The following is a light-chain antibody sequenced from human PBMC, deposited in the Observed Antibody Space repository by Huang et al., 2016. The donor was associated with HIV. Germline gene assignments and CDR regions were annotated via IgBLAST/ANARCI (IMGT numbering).Light chain of an antibody. CDR2: GAS. CDR1: QNLNSAY. V-gene: IGKV3-20*01. Sequence: EIVLTQSPGTLSLSPGERATLSCRASQNLNSAYLAWYQQKPGQAPSRLIYGASNRATGVPDRFSGSGSGTDFTLTINRLEPDDFAVFYCQQYDTSPLTFGQGTRLEIK. J-gene: IGKJ5*01. CDR3: QQYDTSPLT.